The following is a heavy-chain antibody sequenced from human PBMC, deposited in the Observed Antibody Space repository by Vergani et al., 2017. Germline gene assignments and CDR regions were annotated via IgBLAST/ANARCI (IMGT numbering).Heavy chain of an antibody. CDR2: IIPIFGTA. Sequence: QVQLVQSGAEVKKPGSSVKVSCKASGGTFSSYAISWVRQAPGQGLEWMGGIIPIFGTANYAQKFQGRVTITADESTSTAYMELSSLRSEDTAVYYCATDQTPDSSSWYFREDYFDYWGQGTLVTVSS. V-gene: IGHV1-69*01. D-gene: IGHD6-13*01. CDR3: ATDQTPDSSSWYFREDYFDY. J-gene: IGHJ4*02. CDR1: GGTFSSYA.